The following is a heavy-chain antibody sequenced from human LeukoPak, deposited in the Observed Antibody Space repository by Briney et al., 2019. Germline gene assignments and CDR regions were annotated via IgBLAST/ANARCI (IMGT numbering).Heavy chain of an antibody. CDR3: ARGAVTTIGVTWFDP. J-gene: IGHJ5*02. D-gene: IGHD4-17*01. CDR2: INHSGST. V-gene: IGHV4-34*01. CDR1: GGSFSGYY. Sequence: SETLSLTCAVYGGSFSGYYWSWIRQPPGKGLEWIGEINHSGSTNYNPSLKSRVTISVDTSKNQFSLKLSSVTAEDTAVYYCARGAVTTIGVTWFDPWGQGTLVTVSS.